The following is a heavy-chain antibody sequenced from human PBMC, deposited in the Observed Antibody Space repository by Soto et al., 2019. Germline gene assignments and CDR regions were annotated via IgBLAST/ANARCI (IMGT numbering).Heavy chain of an antibody. J-gene: IGHJ4*02. V-gene: IGHV1-69*13. CDR3: VRDSGAKLSSS. CDR1: GGTFSSYR. CDR2: IVPIYRTA. Sequence: SVKVSCKASGGTFSSYRINWVRQAPGQGLEWVGGIVPIYRTADYAQKFQGRVTITADESARTSYMELRNLKSQDTAVYYCVRDSGAKLSSSWGQGTLVTVSS. D-gene: IGHD6-13*01.